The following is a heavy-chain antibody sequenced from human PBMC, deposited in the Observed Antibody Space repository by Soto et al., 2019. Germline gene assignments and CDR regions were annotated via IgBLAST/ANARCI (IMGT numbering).Heavy chain of an antibody. CDR1: GFTFSSYW. V-gene: IGHV3-7*03. Sequence: GGSLRLSCAASGFTFSSYWMSWVRQAPGKGLEWVANIKQDGSEKYYVDSVKGRFTISRDNAKNSLYLQMNSLRAEDTAVYYCARDSPGYCSSTSCYAYFDYWGQGTLVTVSS. CDR2: IKQDGSEK. CDR3: ARDSPGYCSSTSCYAYFDY. D-gene: IGHD2-2*01. J-gene: IGHJ4*02.